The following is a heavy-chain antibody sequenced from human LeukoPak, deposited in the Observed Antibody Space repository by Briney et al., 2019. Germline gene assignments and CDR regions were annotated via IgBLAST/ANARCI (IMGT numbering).Heavy chain of an antibody. CDR1: GGSISSYC. Sequence: SETLSLTWTVSGGSISSYCWSWIRQPAGKGLEWIGLIYTSGSTNYNPSLKSRVTMSVDTSKNQFSLKLSSVTAADTAVYYCARGGLVHPSYYYGMDVWGQGTTVTVSS. D-gene: IGHD2-8*02. CDR3: ARGGLVHPSYYYGMDV. J-gene: IGHJ6*02. V-gene: IGHV4-4*07. CDR2: IYTSGST.